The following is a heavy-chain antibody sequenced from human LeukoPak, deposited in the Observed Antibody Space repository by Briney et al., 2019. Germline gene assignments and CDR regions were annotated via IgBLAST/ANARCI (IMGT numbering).Heavy chain of an antibody. CDR2: IKQDGSEK. D-gene: IGHD3-16*01. V-gene: IGHV3-7*01. CDR1: GFTFSSYW. CDR3: ASVPHVGLARAFDI. Sequence: PGGSLRLSCAASGFTFSSYWMSWVRQAPGKGLEWVANIKQDGSEKYYVDSVKGRFTISRDNAKNSLYLQMNSLRAEDTAVYYCASVPHVGLARAFDIWGQGTMVTVSS. J-gene: IGHJ3*02.